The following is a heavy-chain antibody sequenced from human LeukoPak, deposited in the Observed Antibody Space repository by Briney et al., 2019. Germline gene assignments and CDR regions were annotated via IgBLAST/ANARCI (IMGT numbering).Heavy chain of an antibody. D-gene: IGHD3-22*01. J-gene: IGHJ4*02. CDR1: GFTFSSYA. CDR2: INDNGDGT. Sequence: GGSLRLSCAASGFTFSSYAMSWVRQAPGKGLKWVSTINDNGDGTYYADSVKGRFTISRDNSKNTLYLQMNSLRAEDTAVYYCAKDDYYYDSSGYYLSEYWGQGTLVTVSS. V-gene: IGHV3-23*01. CDR3: AKDDYYYDSSGYYLSEY.